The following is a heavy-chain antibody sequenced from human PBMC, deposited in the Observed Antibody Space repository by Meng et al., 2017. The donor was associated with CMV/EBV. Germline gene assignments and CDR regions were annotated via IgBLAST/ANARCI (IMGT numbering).Heavy chain of an antibody. D-gene: IGHD3-3*01. J-gene: IGHJ6*02. Sequence: WVRQAQGKGLEWVSAISGSGGSTYYADSVKGRFTISRDNSKNTLYLQMNSLRAEDTAVYYCAKDTYYDFWSGYYTGISYYYYGMDVWGQGTTVTVSS. CDR3: AKDTYYDFWSGYYTGISYYYYGMDV. CDR2: ISGSGGST. V-gene: IGHV3-23*01.